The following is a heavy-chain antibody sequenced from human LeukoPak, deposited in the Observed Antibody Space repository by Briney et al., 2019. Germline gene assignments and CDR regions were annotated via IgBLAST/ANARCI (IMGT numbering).Heavy chain of an antibody. Sequence: PSETLSLTCTVSGGSISSGGYYWSWIRQHPGKGLEWIGYIYYSGSTYYNPSLKSRVTISVDTSKNQLSLKLSSVTAADTAVYYCARGYCSSTSCYAWNAFDIWGQGTMVTVSS. CDR2: IYYSGST. CDR3: ARGYCSSTSCYAWNAFDI. D-gene: IGHD2-2*01. J-gene: IGHJ3*02. V-gene: IGHV4-31*03. CDR1: GGSISSGGYY.